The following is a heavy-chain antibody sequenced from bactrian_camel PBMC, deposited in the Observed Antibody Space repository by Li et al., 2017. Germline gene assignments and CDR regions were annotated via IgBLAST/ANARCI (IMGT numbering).Heavy chain of an antibody. V-gene: IGHV3S40*01. Sequence: VQLVESGGGLVQPGGSLRLSCAVSGFTFSFTSYAMHWVRQAPGKGLEWVAGIKNGDSSTYYADSVKGRFTISQDNAKNTVYLQMNSLKPEDTAMYYCAAGGDFYSCVSVGPDIYRDQGTQVTVS. J-gene: IGHJ4*01. D-gene: IGHD3*01. CDR2: IKNGDSST. CDR1: GFTFSFTSYA. CDR3: AAGGDFYSCVSVGPDIY.